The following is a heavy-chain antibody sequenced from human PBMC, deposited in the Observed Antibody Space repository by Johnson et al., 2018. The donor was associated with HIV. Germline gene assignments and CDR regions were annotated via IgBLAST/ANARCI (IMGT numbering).Heavy chain of an antibody. D-gene: IGHD6-13*01. CDR3: AKYSWDSSWSDDAFDI. J-gene: IGHJ3*02. CDR2: IWYDGSNK. Sequence: QVQLVESGGGVVQPGRSLRLSCVASGFTFSTYGMHWVRQAPGKGLEWVAVIWYDGSNKYYADSVKARFTISRDNSKNTLYLQMNSLRAEDTAVYYCAKYSWDSSWSDDAFDIWCQGTMVTVSS. V-gene: IGHV3-33*06. CDR1: GFTFSTYG.